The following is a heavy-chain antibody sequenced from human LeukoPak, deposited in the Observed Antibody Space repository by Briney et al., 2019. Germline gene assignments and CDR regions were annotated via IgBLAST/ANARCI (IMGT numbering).Heavy chain of an antibody. V-gene: IGHV5-51*01. CDR2: IYPDDSDT. Sequence: PGESLKISCKGSGYTLSSYWIGWVRQMPGKGLEWMGSIYPDDSDTRYSPSFQGQVTISADKSISTAYLQWSSLKASDTAMYYCARLAYCSNDVCYSNYYYSMDVWGKGTTVTVSS. J-gene: IGHJ6*03. CDR1: GYTLSSYW. D-gene: IGHD2-8*01. CDR3: ARLAYCSNDVCYSNYYYSMDV.